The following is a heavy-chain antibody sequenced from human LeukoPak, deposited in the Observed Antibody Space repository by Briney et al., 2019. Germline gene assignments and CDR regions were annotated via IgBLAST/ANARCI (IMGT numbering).Heavy chain of an antibody. Sequence: KASETLSLTCTVSGGSISSGSYYWSWIRQPAGKGLEWIGRIYTSGSTNYNPSLKSRVTISVDTSKNQFSLKLSSVTAADTAVYYCARNSWYGFDYWGQGTLVTVSS. CDR1: GGSISSGSYY. CDR2: IYTSGST. CDR3: ARNSWYGFDY. V-gene: IGHV4-61*02. D-gene: IGHD6-13*01. J-gene: IGHJ4*02.